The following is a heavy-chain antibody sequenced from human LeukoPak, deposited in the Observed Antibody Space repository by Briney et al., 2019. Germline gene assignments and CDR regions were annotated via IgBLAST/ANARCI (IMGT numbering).Heavy chain of an antibody. Sequence: GGSLRLSCEASGFTFSRYWMHWVRQDPGKGLVWVSRIKSDGKTNYADSVKGRFTISRDNAKNTVSLQMNSLRADDTGVYYCARAPSEVGGYYPEYFRHWGQGALVTVSS. CDR3: ARAPSEVGGYYPEYFRH. CDR2: IKSDGKT. J-gene: IGHJ1*01. CDR1: GFTFSRYW. D-gene: IGHD3-3*01. V-gene: IGHV3-74*01.